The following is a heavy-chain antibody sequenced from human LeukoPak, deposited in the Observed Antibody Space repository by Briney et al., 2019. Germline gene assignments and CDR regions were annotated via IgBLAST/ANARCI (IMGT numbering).Heavy chain of an antibody. D-gene: IGHD3-22*01. CDR1: GGSIFSGDYY. CDR3: ARGDYNDGAGYLDH. V-gene: IGHV4-30-4*01. Sequence: SKTLSLTCTVSGGSIFSGDYYWSWIRQPPGKGLEWIGYIYYNGITYYNPSLESRVTISVDTSKNQFSLKLSSVTAADTAVYYCARGDYNDGAGYLDHWGQGTLVPVSS. CDR2: IYYNGIT. J-gene: IGHJ5*02.